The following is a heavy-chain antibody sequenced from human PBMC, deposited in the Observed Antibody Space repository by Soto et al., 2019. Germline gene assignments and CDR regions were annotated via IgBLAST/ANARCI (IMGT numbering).Heavy chain of an antibody. CDR2: IDPSDSRT. D-gene: IGHD2-8*01. Sequence: GESLKISCEASGYMFPIYPISWVRQMPGKGLEWVGKIDPSDSRTMYRPSSRARITISVDKSINTAYLEWGRLKASDTAMYYCARHDSNGDFAFWGQGTQVTVSS. CDR3: ARHDSNGDFAF. J-gene: IGHJ4*02. V-gene: IGHV5-10-1*01. CDR1: GYMFPIYP.